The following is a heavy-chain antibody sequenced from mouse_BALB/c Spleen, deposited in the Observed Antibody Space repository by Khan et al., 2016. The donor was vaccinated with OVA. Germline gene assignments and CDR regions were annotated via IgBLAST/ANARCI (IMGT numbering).Heavy chain of an antibody. CDR1: AFTFSSYG. V-gene: IGHV5-6-3*01. CDR3: ARMARTIN. Sequence: EVQLVESGGGLVQPGGSLKLSCAASAFTFSSYGMSWVRQTPDKRLELVATINSNGGSTYYPDSVKGRFTISRDNAKNTLYLQMSSLKSEDTAMYYCARMARTINWGQGTTLTVSS. J-gene: IGHJ2*01. CDR2: INSNGGST.